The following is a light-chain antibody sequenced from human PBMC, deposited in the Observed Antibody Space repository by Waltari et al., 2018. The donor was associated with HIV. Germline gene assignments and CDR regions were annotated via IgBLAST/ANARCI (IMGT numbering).Light chain of an antibody. CDR2: WAF. Sequence: DIVMTQSPDSLALSLGEGATINCKSSQTIFYSSKNKNYLAWYQQRPGQTPKLLIYWAFTRDSGVPDRFSGSGSVTDFTLTISNLQSEDVAIYFCQQYYSNPPTFGQGTKVEVK. V-gene: IGKV4-1*01. CDR1: QTIFYSSKNKNY. CDR3: QQYYSNPPT. J-gene: IGKJ1*01.